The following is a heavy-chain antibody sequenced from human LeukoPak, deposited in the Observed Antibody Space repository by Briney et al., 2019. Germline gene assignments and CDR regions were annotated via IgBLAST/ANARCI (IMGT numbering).Heavy chain of an antibody. CDR1: GFTFSSYG. CDR3: AKRGGTTVTTSNFHMDV. V-gene: IGHV3-30*02. D-gene: IGHD4-17*01. CDR2: IGYDGSNK. J-gene: IGHJ6*03. Sequence: GGSLRLSCAASGFTFSSYGMHWVRQAPGKGLEWAAFIGYDGSNKYTADSARGRFTLSRDNSKDTLYLQMNSLRAEDTAVYYCAKRGGTTVTTSNFHMDVWGKGTTVTVSS.